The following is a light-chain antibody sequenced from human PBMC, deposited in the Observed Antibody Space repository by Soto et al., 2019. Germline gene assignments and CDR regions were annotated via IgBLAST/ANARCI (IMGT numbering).Light chain of an antibody. V-gene: IGKV3D-15*01. CDR1: QTVRNN. Sequence: EFVLTQSPGTLSLSPGERATLSCRASQTVRNNYLAWYQQKPGQAPRLLIYGASNRATGIPDRFSGSGSETEFTLTISSLQSEDFAVYYCQQYNNWPRTFGQGTKVDIK. J-gene: IGKJ1*01. CDR2: GAS. CDR3: QQYNNWPRT.